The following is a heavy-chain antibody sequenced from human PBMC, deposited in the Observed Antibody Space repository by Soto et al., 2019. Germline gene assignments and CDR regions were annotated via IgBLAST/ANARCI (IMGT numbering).Heavy chain of an antibody. CDR2: IYYSGST. Sequence: QLQLHESGPRLVKPSETLSLTCSVSGGSISSSSYSWGWIRQPPGRGLEWIGTIYYSGSTHYNPSLEGRVAISADTPNNQLSLRLSSVTAADTAVYYCGRQPGHCGSTTCFAYYSVDVWGQGTTVTVS. CDR1: GGSISSSSYS. J-gene: IGHJ6*02. D-gene: IGHD2-2*01. V-gene: IGHV4-39*01. CDR3: GRQPGHCGSTTCFAYYSVDV.